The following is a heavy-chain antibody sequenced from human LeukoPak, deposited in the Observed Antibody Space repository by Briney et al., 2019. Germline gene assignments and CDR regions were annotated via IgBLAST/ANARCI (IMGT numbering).Heavy chain of an antibody. CDR2: VYYSGST. CDR1: GGPISSYY. V-gene: IGHV4-59*01. D-gene: IGHD6-19*01. J-gene: IGHJ4*02. Sequence: SETLSLTRTVSGGPISSYYWSWVRQPPRKGLEWMGYVYYSGSTNYNPSLKSRVTILIDTSKNQFSLKLSSVTAADTAVYYCARVGSGCFDYWGQGTLVTVSS. CDR3: ARVGSGCFDY.